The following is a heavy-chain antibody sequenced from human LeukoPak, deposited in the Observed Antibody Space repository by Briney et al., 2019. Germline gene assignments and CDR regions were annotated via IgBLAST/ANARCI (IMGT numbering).Heavy chain of an antibody. V-gene: IGHV3-74*01. CDR2: INNDGYST. Sequence: AGGSLRLSCTASGSTFSSYWMHWVRQAPGKGLVWVSRINNDGYSTSYADSVKGRFTISRDNAKNTLYLQMNSLRAEDTALYYCARGTRSGSSDYWGQGTLVTVSS. CDR3: ARGTRSGSSDY. D-gene: IGHD3-10*01. CDR1: GSTFSSYW. J-gene: IGHJ4*02.